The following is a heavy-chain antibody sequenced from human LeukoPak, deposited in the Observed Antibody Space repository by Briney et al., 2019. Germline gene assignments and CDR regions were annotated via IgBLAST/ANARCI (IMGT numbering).Heavy chain of an antibody. D-gene: IGHD2-15*01. CDR2: IYYGGST. CDR1: GGSLGGSGYY. CDR3: ARGGYYYYYGMDV. J-gene: IGHJ6*02. Sequence: SETLSLTCTVSGGSLGGSGYYWAWIRQSPGKGLDWIGSIYYGGSTYYNPSLMSRVTISVDTSKNQFYLELSSVTAADTSVYYCARGGYYYYYGMDVWGQGTTVTVSS. V-gene: IGHV4-39*01.